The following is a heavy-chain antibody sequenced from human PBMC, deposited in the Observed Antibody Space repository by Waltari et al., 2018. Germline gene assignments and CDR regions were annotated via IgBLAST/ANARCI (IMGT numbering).Heavy chain of an antibody. V-gene: IGHV4-39*01. Sequence: QLQLQESGPGLVKPSETLSLTCTVPGGSISSSSYYWGWIRQPPGKGLEWIGSIYYSGSTYYDPSLKSRVTISVDTSKNQFSLKLSSVTAADTAVYYCARHPYSSGWYPAYWYFDLWGRGTLVTVSS. CDR3: ARHPYSSGWYPAYWYFDL. D-gene: IGHD6-19*01. CDR2: IYYSGST. CDR1: GGSISSSSYY. J-gene: IGHJ2*01.